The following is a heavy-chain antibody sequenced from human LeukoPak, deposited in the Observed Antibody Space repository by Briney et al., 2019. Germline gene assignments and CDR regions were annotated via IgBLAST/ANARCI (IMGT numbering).Heavy chain of an antibody. J-gene: IGHJ3*02. V-gene: IGHV3-11*04. Sequence: GGSLRLSCAASGFTFSDYYMSWIRQAPGKGLEWVSYISSSGSTIYYADSVKGRFTISRDNAKNSLYLQMNSLRAEDTAVYYCARDPSYYYDSSGYYADDAFDIWGQGTMVTVSS. D-gene: IGHD3-22*01. CDR3: ARDPSYYYDSSGYYADDAFDI. CDR1: GFTFSDYY. CDR2: ISSSGSTI.